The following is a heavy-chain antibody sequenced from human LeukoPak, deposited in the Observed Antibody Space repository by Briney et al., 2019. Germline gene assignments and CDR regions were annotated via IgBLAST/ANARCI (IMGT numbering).Heavy chain of an antibody. CDR3: ARDNVFVPMDV. Sequence: SETLSLTCSVSGYSISSGYDWGWIRQTPGKGLEYIGSIHFSGVPYYNPSLKSRITLSVDLSKNQFSLRLSSVTAADTAVYFCARDNVFVPMDVWGRGITVTVSS. J-gene: IGHJ6*03. CDR1: GYSISSGYD. D-gene: IGHD3-16*02. V-gene: IGHV4-38-2*02. CDR2: IHFSGVP.